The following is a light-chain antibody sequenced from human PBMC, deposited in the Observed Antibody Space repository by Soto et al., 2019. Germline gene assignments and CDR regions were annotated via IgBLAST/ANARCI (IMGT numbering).Light chain of an antibody. V-gene: IGKV1-9*01. CDR2: AAS. CDR3: QQTRRYPST. Sequence: IQLTQSPSSLSASVGDSVTITCRASEDITIYLAWYQQKPGKAPNLLMYAASTLQSGVPSRFSGSGSGTDFTLTISSLQAEDFATYYCQQTRRYPSTFVGGTKVDLK. CDR1: EDITIY. J-gene: IGKJ4*01.